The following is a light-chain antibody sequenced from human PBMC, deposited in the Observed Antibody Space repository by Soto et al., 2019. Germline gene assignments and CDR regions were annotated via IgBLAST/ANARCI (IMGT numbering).Light chain of an antibody. J-gene: IGKJ3*01. Sequence: DIQMTQSPSSLSASVGDRVTITCRASQSISSYLNWYQQKQAKAPKLLIYAASSLQSGVPSRFSGSGSGTDFTSTISSLQPEDFATYYCRQSYSTLTFGPGTKVDIK. CDR3: RQSYSTLT. CDR2: AAS. V-gene: IGKV1-39*01. CDR1: QSISSY.